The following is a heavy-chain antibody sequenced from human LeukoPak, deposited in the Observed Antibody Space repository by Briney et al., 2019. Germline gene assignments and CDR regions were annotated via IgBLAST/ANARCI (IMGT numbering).Heavy chain of an antibody. CDR1: GGTFSSYA. Sequence: SVKVSCKASGGTFSSYAISWVRQAPGQGLEWMGGIIPIFGTANYAQKFQGGVTITTDESTSTAYMELSSLRSEDTAVYYCARGPGSPTSFDYWGQGTLVTVSS. D-gene: IGHD2-2*01. CDR2: IIPIFGTA. CDR3: ARGPGSPTSFDY. V-gene: IGHV1-69*05. J-gene: IGHJ4*02.